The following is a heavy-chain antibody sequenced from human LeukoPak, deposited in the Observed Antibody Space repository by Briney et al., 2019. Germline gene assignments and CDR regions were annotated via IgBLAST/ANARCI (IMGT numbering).Heavy chain of an antibody. CDR2: MSYDGSHI. CDR3: AKGCSSTSCAIEFDS. Sequence: GGSLRLSCGGSGFNFKNYGIHWVRQAPGKGLEWVAGMSYDGSHIYYGDSVKGRFTISRDNSKDTVYVEMNSLRPADTAVYYCAKGCSSTSCAIEFDSWGQGTLVTVSS. J-gene: IGHJ4*02. D-gene: IGHD2-2*01. CDR1: GFNFKNYG. V-gene: IGHV3-30*18.